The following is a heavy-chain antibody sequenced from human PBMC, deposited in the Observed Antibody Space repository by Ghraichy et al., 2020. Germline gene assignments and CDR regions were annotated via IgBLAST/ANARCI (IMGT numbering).Heavy chain of an antibody. CDR3: AKDFRPNQDYYDSSGYYRYAFDI. Sequence: GGSLRLSCAASGFTFSSYAMSWVRQAPGKGLEWVSAISGSGGSTYYADSVKGRFTISRDNSKNTLYLQMNSLRAEDTAVYYCAKDFRPNQDYYDSSGYYRYAFDIWAQDPMAPVSS. CDR2: ISGSGGST. V-gene: IGHV3-23*01. D-gene: IGHD3-22*01. J-gene: IGHJ3*02. CDR1: GFTFSSYA.